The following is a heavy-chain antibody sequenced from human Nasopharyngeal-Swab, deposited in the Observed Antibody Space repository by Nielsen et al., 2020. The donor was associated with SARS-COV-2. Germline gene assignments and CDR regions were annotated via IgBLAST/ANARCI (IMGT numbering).Heavy chain of an antibody. V-gene: IGHV4-39*02. CDR2: IFHSGSA. Sequence: GSLRPSCTVSGGSIRSSTFYWGWIRQPPGKGLEWIGSIFHSGSAYYNPSLQRRVTLSVDPSKNHFSLKLSSVTAADTAIYYCARSSWFWDLDYWGQGTLVPVSA. CDR1: GGSIRSSTFY. J-gene: IGHJ4*02. CDR3: ARSSWFWDLDY. D-gene: IGHD6-13*01.